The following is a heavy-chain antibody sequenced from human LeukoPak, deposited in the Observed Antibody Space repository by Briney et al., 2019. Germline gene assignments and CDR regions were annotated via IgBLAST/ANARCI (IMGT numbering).Heavy chain of an antibody. Sequence: GRSLRLSRAASGFTFSSYAMDWVRQAPGKGLEWVAVISYDGSNKYYADSVKGRFTISRDNSKNTLYLQMNSLRAEDTAVYYCARVVNDFWSPFDYWGQGTLVTVSS. CDR1: GFTFSSYA. CDR3: ARVVNDFWSPFDY. D-gene: IGHD3-3*01. CDR2: ISYDGSNK. V-gene: IGHV3-30*04. J-gene: IGHJ4*02.